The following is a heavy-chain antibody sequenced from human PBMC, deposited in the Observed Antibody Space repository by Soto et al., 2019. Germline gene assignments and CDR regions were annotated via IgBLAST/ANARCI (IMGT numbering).Heavy chain of an antibody. CDR2: IYYSGST. D-gene: IGHD5-12*01. CDR3: ARGEVATIPVPFDY. CDR1: GGSISSGGYY. J-gene: IGHJ4*02. Sequence: QVQLQESGPGLVKPSQTLSLTCTVSGGSISSGGYYWSWIRQHPGKGLEWIGYIYYSGSTYYNTSLKSRVTISGDTSKNQFYLKLSSVTAADTAVYYCARGEVATIPVPFDYWGQGTLVTVS. V-gene: IGHV4-31*03.